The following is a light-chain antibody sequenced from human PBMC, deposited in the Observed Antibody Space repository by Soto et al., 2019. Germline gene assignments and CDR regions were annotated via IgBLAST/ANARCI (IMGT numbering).Light chain of an antibody. CDR2: EVT. Sequence: QSALTQPASVSGSPGQSITISCTGTSSDVGNYNYVSWYQQHPGKAPKLIIYEVTSRPSGVSNRFSGSKSGNTASLTVSGLQAEDEADYYCSSFAGSNNFPYVFGTGTKLTVL. CDR1: SSDVGNYNY. CDR3: SSFAGSNNFPYV. J-gene: IGLJ1*01. V-gene: IGLV2-14*03.